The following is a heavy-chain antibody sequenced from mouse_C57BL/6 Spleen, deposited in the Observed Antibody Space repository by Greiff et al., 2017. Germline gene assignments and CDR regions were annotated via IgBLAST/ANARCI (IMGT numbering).Heavy chain of an antibody. J-gene: IGHJ2*01. CDR1: GYAFSSSW. Sequence: VKVVESGPELVKPGASVKISCKASGYAFSSSWMNWVKQRPGKGLEWIGRIYPGDGDTNYNGKFKGKATLTADKSSSTAYMQLSSLTSEDSAVYFCARSRGIITTGFFDYWGQGTTLTVSS. CDR2: IYPGDGDT. V-gene: IGHV1-82*01. D-gene: IGHD1-1*01. CDR3: ARSRGIITTGFFDY.